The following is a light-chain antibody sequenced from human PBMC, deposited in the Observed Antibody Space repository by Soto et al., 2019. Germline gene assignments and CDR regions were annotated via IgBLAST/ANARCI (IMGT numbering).Light chain of an antibody. V-gene: IGKV3D-11*02. CDR2: DAS. CDR3: QQRSNWPWT. J-gene: IGKJ1*01. CDR1: QSVRSY. Sequence: EIVLTQSPATLSLSPGERATLSCRASQSVRSYLAWYQQKPGQAPRLLIYDASNRATGIPARFSGSGPGTDFTLTISSLEPEDFAVYYCQQRSNWPWTFGQGTKVEIK.